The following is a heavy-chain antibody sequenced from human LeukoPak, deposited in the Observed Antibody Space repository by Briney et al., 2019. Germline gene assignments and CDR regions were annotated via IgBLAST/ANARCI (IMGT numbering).Heavy chain of an antibody. D-gene: IGHD3-10*01. CDR2: INPKSGGT. Sequence: ASVKVSCKASGYTFTDYYMHWVRQAPGQGLEWMGWINPKSGGTNSAQKFQGRVTMTRDTSISTVYMEVSRLRSDDTAVYYCARDHQGYGSGCFLVTWGQGTLVTVSS. V-gene: IGHV1-2*02. J-gene: IGHJ5*02. CDR1: GYTFTDYY. CDR3: ARDHQGYGSGCFLVT.